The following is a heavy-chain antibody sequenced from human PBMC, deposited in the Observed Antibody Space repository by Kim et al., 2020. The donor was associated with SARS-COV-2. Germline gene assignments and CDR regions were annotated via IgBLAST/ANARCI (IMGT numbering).Heavy chain of an antibody. V-gene: IGHV3-43*02. CDR1: GFTFDDYA. CDR3: AKERISGYDRYYYYYGMDA. D-gene: IGHD5-12*01. J-gene: IGHJ6*02. Sequence: GGSLRLSCAASGFTFDDYAMHWVRQAPGKGLEWVSLISWDGGSTYYADSVKGRFTISRDNSKNSLYLQMNSLRTEDTALYYCAKERISGYDRYYYYYGMDARGHGNTVTVSS. CDR2: ISWDGGST.